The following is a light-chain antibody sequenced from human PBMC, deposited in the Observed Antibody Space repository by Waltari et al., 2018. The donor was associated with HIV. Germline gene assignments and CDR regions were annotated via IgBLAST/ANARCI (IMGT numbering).Light chain of an antibody. J-gene: IGLJ2*01. CDR2: GKN. CDR1: TSNLGQNT. CDR3: ASWDDSLNGPV. Sequence: QSVLPQPPSASGTPEQRVTISCSGSTSNLGQNTVTWFQQPPGTAPKVLIYGKNQRPSGVPDRFSGSKSGTSASLAISGLQSEDEADYDCASWDDSLNGPVFGGGTKLTVV. V-gene: IGLV1-44*01.